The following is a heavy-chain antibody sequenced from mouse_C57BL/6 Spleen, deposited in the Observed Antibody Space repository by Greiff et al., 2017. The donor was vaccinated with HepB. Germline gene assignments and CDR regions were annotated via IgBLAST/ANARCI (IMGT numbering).Heavy chain of an antibody. CDR1: GFTFSSYA. CDR2: ISGGGSYT. CDR3: ARYRGYDAGYDMDY. Sequence: EVHLVESGGGLVKPGGSLKLSCAASGFTFSSYAMSWVRQTPEKRLEWVATISGGGSYTYYPDNVKGRFTISRNNAKNNLYLQMSHLNTEDTAMYYCARYRGYDAGYDMDYWGQGTTVTVSS. D-gene: IGHD2-2*01. J-gene: IGHJ4*01. V-gene: IGHV5-4*01.